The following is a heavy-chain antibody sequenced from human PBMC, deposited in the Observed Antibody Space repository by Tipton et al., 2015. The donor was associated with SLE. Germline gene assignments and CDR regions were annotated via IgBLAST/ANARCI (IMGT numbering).Heavy chain of an antibody. Sequence: GLVKPSETLSLTCSVSGGSTSSGNDYWGWIRQPPGKGLEWIGSIHFIASTFYNPSLKSRVTISLDTSKNQFSLKLSSLTAADTAVYYCARHPDLDDAFDIWSQGTMVTVSS. J-gene: IGHJ3*02. V-gene: IGHV4-39*07. CDR3: ARHPDLDDAFDI. CDR1: GGSTSSGNDY. CDR2: IHFIAST.